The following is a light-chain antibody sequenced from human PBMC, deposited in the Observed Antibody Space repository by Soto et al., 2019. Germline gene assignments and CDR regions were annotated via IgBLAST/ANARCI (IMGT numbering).Light chain of an antibody. CDR3: QKHNSYPRS. J-gene: IGKJ4*01. Sequence: DFQLTQSPSFLSTSIGDRVTITCRARQGTRSNLAWYQQKPGKAPKLLIYAASTFQSGLPTSFSVSGSWTEFTLTITSLQPEDVASYYCQKHNSYPRSLGGGTKVEI. CDR1: QGTRSN. V-gene: IGKV1-9*01. CDR2: AAS.